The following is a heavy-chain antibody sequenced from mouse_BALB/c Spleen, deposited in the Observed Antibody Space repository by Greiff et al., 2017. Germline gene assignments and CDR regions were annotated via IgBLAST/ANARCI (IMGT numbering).Heavy chain of an antibody. CDR3: ARGDDYDEEWFAY. CDR1: GFTFSSYT. D-gene: IGHD2-4*01. CDR2: ISNGGGST. Sequence: EVHLVESGGGLVQPGGSLKLSCAASGFTFSSYTMSWVRQTPEKRLEWVAYISNGGGSTYYPDTVKGRFTISRDNAKNTLYLQMSSLKSEDTAMYYCARGDDYDEEWFAYWGQGTLVTVSA. V-gene: IGHV5-12-2*01. J-gene: IGHJ3*01.